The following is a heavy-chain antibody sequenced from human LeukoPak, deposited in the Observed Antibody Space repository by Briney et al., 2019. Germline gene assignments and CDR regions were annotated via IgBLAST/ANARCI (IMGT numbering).Heavy chain of an antibody. V-gene: IGHV4-59*01. CDR2: IYYTGST. J-gene: IGHJ6*03. CDR1: GGSISSYY. CDR3: ARKTSSSPSTYYYYYMDV. D-gene: IGHD6-13*01. Sequence: PSETLSLTCTVSGGSISSYYWSWIRQPPGKGLEWIGYIYYTGSTNYNPSLKSRVTISVDTSKNQFSLKLSSVTAADTAVYYCARKTSSSPSTYYYYYMDVWGKGTTVTVSS.